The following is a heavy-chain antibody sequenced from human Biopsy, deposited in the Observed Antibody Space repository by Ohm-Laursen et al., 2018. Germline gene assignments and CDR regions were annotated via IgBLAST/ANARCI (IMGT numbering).Heavy chain of an antibody. J-gene: IGHJ2*01. CDR1: GGSISSYY. CDR3: ARHAPSYSGSYWRYFDL. V-gene: IGHV4-59*08. CDR2: IYYTGST. Sequence: SDTLYLTWAVSGGSISSYYWSWIRQPPGKGLEWIGYIYYTGSTNYNPSLKSRVTISVDTSMNHLSLRLTFVTAADTAVYYCARHAPSYSGSYWRYFDLWGRGTLVTVSS. D-gene: IGHD1-26*01.